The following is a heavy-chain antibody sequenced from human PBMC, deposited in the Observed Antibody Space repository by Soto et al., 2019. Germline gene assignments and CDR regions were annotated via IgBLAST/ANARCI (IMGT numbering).Heavy chain of an antibody. V-gene: IGHV3-21*01. CDR1: GFTFSSYS. CDR2: ISSSSSYI. D-gene: IGHD3-10*01. J-gene: IGHJ6*02. CDR3: ARVSVVRGVIGYYYYYGMDV. Sequence: GSLRLSCAASGFTFSSYSMNWVRQAPGKGLEWVSSISSSSSYIYYADSVKGRFTISRDNAKNSLYLQMNSLRAEDTAVYYCARVSVVRGVIGYYYYYGMDVWGQGTTVTVSS.